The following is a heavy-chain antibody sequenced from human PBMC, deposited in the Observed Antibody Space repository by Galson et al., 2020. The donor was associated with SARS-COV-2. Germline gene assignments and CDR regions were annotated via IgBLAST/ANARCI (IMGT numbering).Heavy chain of an antibody. D-gene: IGHD3-9*01. CDR3: AKDYDILTGPI. Sequence: GESLKISCAASGFAFSTYALSWVRQAPGRGLEWVLAISARGDATYYADSVKGRFTISRDNSKNTLYLQMNSLRAEDTAVYYCAKDYDILTGPIWGQGTLVTVSS. CDR1: GFAFSTYA. J-gene: IGHJ4*02. V-gene: IGHV3-23*01. CDR2: ISARGDAT.